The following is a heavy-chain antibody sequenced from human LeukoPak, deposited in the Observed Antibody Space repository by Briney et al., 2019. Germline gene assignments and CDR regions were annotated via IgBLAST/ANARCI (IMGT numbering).Heavy chain of an antibody. CDR3: AKSAGGYYYYGMDI. V-gene: IGHV3-48*03. Sequence: GGSLRLSCAASGFTFSSYEMNWVRQAPGKGLEWVSYISSSGSTIYYADSVKGRFTISRDNAKNSLYLQMNSLRAEDTAVYYCAKSAGGYYYYGMDIWGQGTTVTVSS. D-gene: IGHD2-15*01. CDR2: ISSSGSTI. J-gene: IGHJ6*02. CDR1: GFTFSSYE.